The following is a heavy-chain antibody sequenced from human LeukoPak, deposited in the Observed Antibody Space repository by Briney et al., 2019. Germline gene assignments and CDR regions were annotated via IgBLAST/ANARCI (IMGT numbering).Heavy chain of an antibody. CDR3: AKDARRTSGWYFFDY. CDR2: ISDSGDST. V-gene: IGHV3-23*01. D-gene: IGHD6-19*01. Sequence: GGSLILSCAASGFAFSSQAMGWVRQAPGKGLEWVSAISDSGDSTYYADSVKGRFTISRDNSKNTLFLQMYSLRAEDTAVYYCAKDARRTSGWYFFDYWGQGTLVTVSS. CDR1: GFAFSSQA. J-gene: IGHJ4*02.